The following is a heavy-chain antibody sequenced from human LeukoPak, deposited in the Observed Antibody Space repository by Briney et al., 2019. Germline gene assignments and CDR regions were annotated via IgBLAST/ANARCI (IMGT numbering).Heavy chain of an antibody. J-gene: IGHJ4*02. CDR3: ASYDRSGGSCSFYFDH. D-gene: IGHD2-15*01. CDR1: GFTFSSYS. V-gene: IGHV3-21*01. Sequence: GGSLRLSCAASGFTFSSYSMNWVRQAPGKGLEWVSSVSSTSNYIYYADSVKGRFTISRDNAKNSLYLQMNSLRAEDTAVYYCASYDRSGGSCSFYFDHWGQGTLVTVSS. CDR2: VSSTSNYI.